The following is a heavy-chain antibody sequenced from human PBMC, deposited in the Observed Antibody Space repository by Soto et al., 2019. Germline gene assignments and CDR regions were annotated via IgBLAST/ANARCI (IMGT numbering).Heavy chain of an antibody. V-gene: IGHV1-18*01. CDR3: AREACGGDCYFDY. D-gene: IGHD2-21*02. CDR1: GYTFTVYG. J-gene: IGHJ4*02. Sequence: SVKVACKASGYTFTVYGISWLRQAPGQGLEWMGWISAYNGNTNYAQKLQGRVTMTTDTSTSTAYMELRSLRSDDTALYYCAREACGGDCYFDYWGQGTLLTDSS. CDR2: ISAYNGNT.